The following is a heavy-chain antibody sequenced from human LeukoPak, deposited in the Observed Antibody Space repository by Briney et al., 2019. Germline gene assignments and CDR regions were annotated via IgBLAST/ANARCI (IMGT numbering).Heavy chain of an antibody. J-gene: IGHJ5*02. V-gene: IGHV4-34*01. D-gene: IGHD3-3*01. Sequence: PSETLSLTCAVYGGSFSGYYWSWLRQPPGKGLEWIGEINHSGSTNYNPSLKSRVTISVDKSKNQFSLKLSSVTAADTAVYYCARAGTIFGIDPWGQGTLVTVSS. CDR2: INHSGST. CDR1: GGSFSGYY. CDR3: ARAGTIFGIDP.